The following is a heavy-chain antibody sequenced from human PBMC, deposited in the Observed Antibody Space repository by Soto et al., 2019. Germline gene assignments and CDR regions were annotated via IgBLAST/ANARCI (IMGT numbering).Heavy chain of an antibody. D-gene: IGHD3-10*01. V-gene: IGHV1-8*01. CDR1: GYTFTNYE. CDR3: ARMASSGSLNWFDP. J-gene: IGHJ5*02. CDR2: MNPGSGNT. Sequence: AASVKVSCKASGYTFTNYEINWVRQATGQGLEWMGWMNPGSGNTGYAHKFQGRVTMTRNIPISTSYMELSRLGSDDTAIYYCARMASSGSLNWFDPWGQGTLVTVSS.